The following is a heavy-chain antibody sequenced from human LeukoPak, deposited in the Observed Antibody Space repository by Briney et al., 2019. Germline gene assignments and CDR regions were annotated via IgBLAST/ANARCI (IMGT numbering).Heavy chain of an antibody. CDR3: ARGRGYYDSSGYPFY. D-gene: IGHD3-22*01. V-gene: IGHV1-46*01. CDR1: GYTFTSYY. Sequence: GASVKVSCKASGYTFTSYYMHWVRQAPGQGLEWMGIINPSGGSTSYAQKFQGRVTMIRDMSTSTVYMELSSLRSEDTAVYYCARGRGYYDSSGYPFYWGQGTLVTVSS. CDR2: INPSGGST. J-gene: IGHJ4*02.